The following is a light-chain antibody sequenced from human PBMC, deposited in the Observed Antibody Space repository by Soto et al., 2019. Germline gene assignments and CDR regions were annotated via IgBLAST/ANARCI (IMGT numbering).Light chain of an antibody. J-gene: IGLJ1*01. CDR3: SSYSGTNYHYV. V-gene: IGLV2-8*01. Sequence: QSVLTQPPSASGSFGQSVTISCTGISSDVGGYNYVSWYQQHPGKAPKLMIYEVSERPSGVPDRFSGPKSGNTASLTVSGLQADDEADYYCSSYSGTNYHYVFGTGTKVTVL. CDR2: EVS. CDR1: SSDVGGYNY.